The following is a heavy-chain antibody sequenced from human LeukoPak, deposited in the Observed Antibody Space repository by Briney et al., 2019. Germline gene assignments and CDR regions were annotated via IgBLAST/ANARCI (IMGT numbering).Heavy chain of an antibody. Sequence: GGSLSLSCAASGFIFNNYGLIWVRPAPGKGLEWVSAISNDGGGTNYADFVKGRFTISRDKSKNTMFLQMNSLRAEDTALYYCAKGSSGYFVDLWGQGTLVTVSP. J-gene: IGHJ5*02. CDR2: ISNDGGGT. V-gene: IGHV3-23*01. D-gene: IGHD3-22*01. CDR1: GFIFNNYG. CDR3: AKGSSGYFVDL.